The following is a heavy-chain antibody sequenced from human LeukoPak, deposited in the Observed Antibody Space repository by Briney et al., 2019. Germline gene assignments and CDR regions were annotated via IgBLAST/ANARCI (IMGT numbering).Heavy chain of an antibody. J-gene: IGHJ4*02. CDR1: GGSISSYY. D-gene: IGHD2-21*02. CDR2: IYYSGST. Sequence: KPLETLSLTCAVSGGSISSYYWSWIRQPPGKGLEWIGYIYYSGSTNYNPSLKSRVTISVDTSKNQFSLKLSSVAAADTAVYYCVIFTDYYFDYWGQGTLVTVSS. CDR3: VIFTDYYFDY. V-gene: IGHV4-59*01.